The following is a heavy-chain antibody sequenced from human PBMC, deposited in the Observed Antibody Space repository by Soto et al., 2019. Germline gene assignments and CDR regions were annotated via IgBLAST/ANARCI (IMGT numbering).Heavy chain of an antibody. CDR1: GFTFSSYA. V-gene: IGHV3-23*01. CDR2: ISGSGGST. D-gene: IGHD6-6*01. CDR3: AKDPGSSGSFDY. J-gene: IGHJ4*02. Sequence: PGGSLRLSCAASGFTFSSYAMSWVRQAPGKGLEWVSAISGSGGSTYYADSVKGRFTISRDNSKNTLYLQMNSLRAEDAAVYYCAKDPGSSGSFDYWGQGTLVTVSS.